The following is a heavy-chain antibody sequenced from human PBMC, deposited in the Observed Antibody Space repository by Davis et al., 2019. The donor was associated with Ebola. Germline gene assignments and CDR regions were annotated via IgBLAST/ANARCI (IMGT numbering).Heavy chain of an antibody. V-gene: IGHV5-51*01. CDR3: ARQTHHFLSGPRTWFDP. CDR2: INPGDPET. Sequence: GESLKISCKGSGYSFSNSWIGWVRQIPGKGLEWVGIINPGDPETRYSPSFQGQVTISADKSISTAYLQWNSLKASDTAMYYCARQTHHFLSGPRTWFDPWGQGTLVTVSS. J-gene: IGHJ5*02. D-gene: IGHD3-3*02. CDR1: GYSFSNSW.